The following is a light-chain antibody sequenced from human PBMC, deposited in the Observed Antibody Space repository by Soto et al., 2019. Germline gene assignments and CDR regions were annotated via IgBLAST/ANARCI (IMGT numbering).Light chain of an antibody. CDR2: DAS. CDR3: QQHTNWPPSIT. J-gene: IGKJ5*01. V-gene: IGKV3-11*01. Sequence: EIVLTQSPATLSLSPGERATFSCRVSQSVSSYLAWFQQKPGQAPRLLIYDASHRATGIAARFSGSGSGTDFTLTISSLEPEDFAVYYCQQHTNWPPSITFGQGTRLEIK. CDR1: QSVSSY.